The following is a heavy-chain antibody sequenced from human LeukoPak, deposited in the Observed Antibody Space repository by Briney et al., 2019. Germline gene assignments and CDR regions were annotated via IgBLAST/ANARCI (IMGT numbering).Heavy chain of an antibody. CDR3: ARVEYSGWNLEY. V-gene: IGHV3-7*01. D-gene: IGHD5-12*01. J-gene: IGHJ4*02. Sequence: GGSLRLSCAASGFTFRSYWMSWVRQAPGKGLEWVANINQGGSVQYYMDSVKGRFTITRDDAKNSLYVQMNSLRDEDTAVYYCARVEYSGWNLEYWGQGTLVTVSS. CDR2: INQGGSVQ. CDR1: GFTFRSYW.